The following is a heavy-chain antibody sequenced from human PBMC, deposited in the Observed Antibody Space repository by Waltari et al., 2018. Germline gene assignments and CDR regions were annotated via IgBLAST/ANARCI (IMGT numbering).Heavy chain of an antibody. J-gene: IGHJ6*03. Sequence: QVQLQQWGAGLLKPSETLSLTCAVYGGSFSGYYWSWIRQPPGKGLEWIGEINHSGRTNSNPSLKSRVTISVDTSKNQFSLKLSSVTAADTAVYYCARQYSSGPQVYYYMDVWGKGTTVTVSS. V-gene: IGHV4-34*01. CDR2: INHSGRT. CDR3: ARQYSSGPQVYYYMDV. D-gene: IGHD6-19*01. CDR1: GGSFSGYY.